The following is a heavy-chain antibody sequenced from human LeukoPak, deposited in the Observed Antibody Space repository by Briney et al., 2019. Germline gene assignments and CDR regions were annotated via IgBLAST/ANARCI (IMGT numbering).Heavy chain of an antibody. CDR3: ARVGRHCSGGSCWLDY. CDR1: AYTFTSYY. V-gene: IGHV1-46*01. CDR2: VNPSGGST. Sequence: ASVKVSCKASAYTFTSYYMHWVRQAPGQGLEWVGIVNPSGGSTSYAQKFPGRVTMTRDSSTSTVYMELSSLRSDDTAVYYCARVGRHCSGGSCWLDYWGQGTLVTVSS. J-gene: IGHJ4*02. D-gene: IGHD2-15*01.